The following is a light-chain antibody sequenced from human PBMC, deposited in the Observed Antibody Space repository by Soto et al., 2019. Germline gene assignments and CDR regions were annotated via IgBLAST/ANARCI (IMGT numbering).Light chain of an antibody. Sequence: EIMMTQSPATLSVSPGESATLSCRASQSVRNNLAWYQHKPGQAPRLLMYYASTRATGIPARFSGSESGTEFTLTISSLQAEDFALYYCQQYNDWPPITFGQGTRLEIK. CDR2: YAS. CDR3: QQYNDWPPIT. CDR1: QSVRNN. V-gene: IGKV3-15*01. J-gene: IGKJ5*01.